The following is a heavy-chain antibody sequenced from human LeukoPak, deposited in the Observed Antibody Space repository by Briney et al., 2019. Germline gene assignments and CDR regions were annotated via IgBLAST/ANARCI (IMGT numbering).Heavy chain of an antibody. CDR1: GYTFTSYY. CDR2: ISAYNGNT. D-gene: IGHD6-13*01. Sequence: GASVKVSCKASGYTFTSYYMHWARQAPGQGLEWMGWISAYNGNTNYAQKLQGRVTMTTDTSTSTAYMELRSLRSDDTAVYYCARVRYVKQQLVRVDYWGQGTLVTVSS. J-gene: IGHJ4*02. CDR3: ARVRYVKQQLVRVDY. V-gene: IGHV1-18*04.